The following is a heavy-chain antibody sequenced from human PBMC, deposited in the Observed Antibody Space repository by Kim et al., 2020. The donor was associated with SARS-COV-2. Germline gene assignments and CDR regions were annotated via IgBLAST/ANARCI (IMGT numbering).Heavy chain of an antibody. J-gene: IGHJ5*01. CDR3: VRQSDTNHDSGWSNWFDS. Sequence: SETLSLTCTVSGGSLSGYFWSWIRQPAGKGLEWIGRLSIRGTSNYNPSLKGRVTLSVDTSKNQLSLILTSVTAADTTMYYCVRQSDTNHDSGWSNWFDS. V-gene: IGHV4-4*07. D-gene: IGHD6-19*01. CDR1: GGSLSGYF. CDR2: LSIRGTS.